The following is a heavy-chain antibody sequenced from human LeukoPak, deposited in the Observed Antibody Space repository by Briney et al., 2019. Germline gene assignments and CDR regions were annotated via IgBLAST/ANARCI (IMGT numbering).Heavy chain of an antibody. Sequence: PSETLSLTCAVYGGSFSGYYWSGIRPPPGKGLEWNGESNHSGSTNYNPSLKSRVTISVDTSKNQFSLKLSSVTAADTAVYYCARGSTVTRYFDYWGQGTLVTVSS. CDR2: SNHSGST. D-gene: IGHD4-17*01. J-gene: IGHJ4*02. CDR1: GGSFSGYY. CDR3: ARGSTVTRYFDY. V-gene: IGHV4-34*01.